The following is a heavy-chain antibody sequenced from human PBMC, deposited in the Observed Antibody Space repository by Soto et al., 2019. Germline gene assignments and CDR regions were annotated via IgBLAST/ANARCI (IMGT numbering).Heavy chain of an antibody. CDR3: AKNGQPPYYYYGLDV. CDR2: ISGYNGDT. V-gene: IGHV1-18*01. J-gene: IGHJ6*02. Sequence: QGHLVQSEAEVKKPGASVKVSCKASGYTFTRYGISWVRQAPGQGLEWMGWISGYNGDTNYAQKFQDRVSXTXEXSSXTAYMELRSLTSDDTAIYYCAKNGQPPYYYYGLDVWGQGTKVTVSS. D-gene: IGHD2-8*01. CDR1: GYTFTRYG.